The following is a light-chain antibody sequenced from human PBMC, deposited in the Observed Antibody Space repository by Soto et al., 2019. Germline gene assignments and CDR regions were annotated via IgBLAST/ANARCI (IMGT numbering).Light chain of an antibody. Sequence: EIVMTQSPATLSVSPGERATLSCRASQSVSSNLAWYQQTPGQAPRLLIYGASTRATGIPARFSGSGSGTEFTLTISSLQSEDFAVYYCHQYNKWYTFGQGTKLEIK. V-gene: IGKV3-15*01. J-gene: IGKJ2*01. CDR2: GAS. CDR3: HQYNKWYT. CDR1: QSVSSN.